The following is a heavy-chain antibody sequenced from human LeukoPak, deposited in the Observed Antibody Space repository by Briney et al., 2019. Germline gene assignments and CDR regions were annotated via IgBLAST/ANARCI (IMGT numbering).Heavy chain of an antibody. CDR2: IGASGGST. CDR3: ARARAITGTTSFDY. D-gene: IGHD1-7*01. V-gene: IGHV3-23*01. Sequence: GGSLRLSCATSGFTFSSYAMSWVRQAPGKGLEWVSGIGASGGSTYYADSVKGRFTISRDNSRNTLYLQMNSLRAEDTAVYYCARARAITGTTSFDYWGQGTLVTVSS. CDR1: GFTFSSYA. J-gene: IGHJ4*02.